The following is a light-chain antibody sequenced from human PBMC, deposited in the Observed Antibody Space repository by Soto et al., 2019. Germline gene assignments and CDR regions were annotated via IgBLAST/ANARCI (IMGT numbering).Light chain of an antibody. V-gene: IGLV2-8*01. CDR2: EVS. J-gene: IGLJ2*01. Sequence: QSALTQPPSASGSPGQSVTISCTGTSSDVGGYNSVSWYQQHPGKAPKLMIYEVSKRPSGVPDRFSGSKSGNSASLTVSGLQAEDEADYYCSSYAGSNILLFGGGTKLTVL. CDR1: SSDVGGYNS. CDR3: SSYAGSNILL.